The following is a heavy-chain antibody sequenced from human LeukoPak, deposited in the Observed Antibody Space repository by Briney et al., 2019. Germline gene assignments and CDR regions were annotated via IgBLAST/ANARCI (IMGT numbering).Heavy chain of an antibody. CDR3: ARDSCSGGSCSIDH. CDR1: GGSISSGGYY. V-gene: IGHV4-31*03. D-gene: IGHD2-15*01. J-gene: IGHJ4*02. Sequence: SETLSLTCTVSGGSISSGGYYWSWIRQHPGKGLEWIGYIYYSGSTYYNPSLKSRVTISVDTSKNQFSLKLSSVTAADTAVYYCARDSCSGGSCSIDHWGQGTLVTVSS. CDR2: IYYSGST.